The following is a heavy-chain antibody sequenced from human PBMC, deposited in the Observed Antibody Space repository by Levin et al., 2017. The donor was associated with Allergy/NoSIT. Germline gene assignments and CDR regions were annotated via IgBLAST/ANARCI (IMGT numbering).Heavy chain of an antibody. J-gene: IGHJ6*02. D-gene: IGHD1-26*01. CDR3: AKNLDLPYRGRKSGIRENVYSFGLDV. CDR2: ISVSGALT. V-gene: IGHV3-23*01. Sequence: GGSLRLSCAASGFTFNTYAMTWVRRAPGRGLEWVSHISVSGALTDYAGSVGGRFTISRDNSKNTLFLDLHNLRAEDTAVYYCAKNLDLPYRGRKSGIRENVYSFGLDVWGQGTTVIVSS. CDR1: GFTFNTYA.